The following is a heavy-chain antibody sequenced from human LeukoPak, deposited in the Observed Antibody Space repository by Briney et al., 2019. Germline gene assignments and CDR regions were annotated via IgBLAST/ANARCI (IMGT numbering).Heavy chain of an antibody. V-gene: IGHV4-39*07. J-gene: IGHJ3*02. CDR1: GGSISSSSYY. CDR3: AREEYIVATPARAFDI. D-gene: IGHD5-12*01. Sequence: PSETLSLTCTVSGGSISSSSYYWGWIRQPPGKGLEWIGSIYYSGSTYYNPSLKSRVTISVDKSKNQFSLKLSSVTAADTAVYYCAREEYIVATPARAFDIWGQGTMVTVSS. CDR2: IYYSGST.